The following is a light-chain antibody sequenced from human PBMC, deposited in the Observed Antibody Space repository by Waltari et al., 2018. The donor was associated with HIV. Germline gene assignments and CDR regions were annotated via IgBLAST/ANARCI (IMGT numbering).Light chain of an antibody. CDR1: SSNIGNNY. CDR3: GTWDSSLSAGGV. V-gene: IGLV1-51*01. Sequence: QSVLTQPPSVSAAPGQKVTISCSGSSSNIGNNYVSWYQQLPGTAPKLLIDDNNKPPSGMPDPLAGSKSSTSATLGITGLQTGDEADYYGGTWDSSLSAGGVFGGGTKLTVL. J-gene: IGLJ2*01. CDR2: DNN.